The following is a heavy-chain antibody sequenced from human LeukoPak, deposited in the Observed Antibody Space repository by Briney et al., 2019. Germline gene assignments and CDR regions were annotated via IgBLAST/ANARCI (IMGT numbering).Heavy chain of an antibody. V-gene: IGHV3-7*03. CDR1: GVTFSNYW. Sequence: GGSLRLSCAASGVTFSNYWMTWVRQAPGKGLEWVANIRQDGSEKYYVASVKGRFTISRDNAKNSLYLQMNSQRAEDTARYYCAAFTDPGYWGQGTLVTVSS. CDR2: IRQDGSEK. J-gene: IGHJ4*02. D-gene: IGHD3-3*02. CDR3: AAFTDPGY.